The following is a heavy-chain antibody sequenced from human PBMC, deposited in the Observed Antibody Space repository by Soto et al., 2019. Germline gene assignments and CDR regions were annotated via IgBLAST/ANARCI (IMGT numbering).Heavy chain of an antibody. V-gene: IGHV1-18*01. Sequence: QVQLVQSGAEVKKPGASVKVSCKASGYTFTSYGISWVRQAPGQGLEWMGWINAYNGNTNYAQKLQGRVTMTTDTSTSTAYMELRSLRSDDTALFYCATIPDAGTDFDYWGQGTLVTVSS. CDR2: INAYNGNT. D-gene: IGHD6-13*01. J-gene: IGHJ4*02. CDR1: GYTFTSYG. CDR3: ATIPDAGTDFDY.